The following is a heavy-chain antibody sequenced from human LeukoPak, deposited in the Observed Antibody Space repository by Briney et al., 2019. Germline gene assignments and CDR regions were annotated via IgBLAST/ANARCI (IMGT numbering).Heavy chain of an antibody. Sequence: SETLSLTCTVSGYSISSGYYWGWIRQPPGKGLEWIGSIYHSGTTYYNPSLKSEITISVDSSKNQFSLKLSSVTAADTALYYCARAHLENAYGDYGLWYYYMDVWGKGTTVTVSS. D-gene: IGHD4-17*01. CDR3: ARAHLENAYGDYGLWYYYMDV. V-gene: IGHV4-38-2*02. CDR2: IYHSGTT. J-gene: IGHJ6*03. CDR1: GYSISSGYY.